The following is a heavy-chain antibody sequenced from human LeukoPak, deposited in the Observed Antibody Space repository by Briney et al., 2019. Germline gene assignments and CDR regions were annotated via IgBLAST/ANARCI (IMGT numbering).Heavy chain of an antibody. Sequence: ASVKVSCKASGYTFTSYDINWVRQATGQGLEWMGWMNPKSGDTGYAQKFQGRVTMTRDMSTNTVYMELSSLRSEDTAVYYCARDRMGQLSLRAFDIWGQGTVVTVSS. CDR2: MNPKSGDT. D-gene: IGHD5-24*01. J-gene: IGHJ3*02. CDR1: GYTFTSYD. CDR3: ARDRMGQLSLRAFDI. V-gene: IGHV1-8*01.